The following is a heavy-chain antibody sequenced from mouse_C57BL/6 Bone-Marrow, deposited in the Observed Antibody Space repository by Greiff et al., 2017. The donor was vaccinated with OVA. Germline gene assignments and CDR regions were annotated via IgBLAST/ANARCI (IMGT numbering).Heavy chain of an antibody. CDR3: TFYYYGSSYDYYAMDY. Sequence: EVQLQQSGAELVRPGASVKLSCTASGFNIKDDYMHWVKQRPEQGLEWIGWLDPENGDTEYASKFQGKATIKADTSSKTAYLQLSSLTSEDTAVYYCTFYYYGSSYDYYAMDYWGQGTSVTVSS. D-gene: IGHD1-1*01. CDR2: LDPENGDT. J-gene: IGHJ4*01. CDR1: GFNIKDDY. V-gene: IGHV14-4*01.